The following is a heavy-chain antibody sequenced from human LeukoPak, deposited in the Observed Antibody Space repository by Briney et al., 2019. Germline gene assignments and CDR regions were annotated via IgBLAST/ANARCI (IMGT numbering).Heavy chain of an antibody. J-gene: IGHJ6*02. CDR2: INPSGGST. D-gene: IGHD4-17*01. CDR3: ARRGDYYYYYYVMDV. CDR1: GYTFTSYY. V-gene: IGHV1-46*01. Sequence: ASVTVSCKASGYTFTSYYMHWVRQAPGQGLEWMGIINPSGGSTSYAQKFQGRVTMTRDTATSTVYLELSSLRSEDTAVYYCARRGDYYYYYYVMDVWGQGTTVTVSS.